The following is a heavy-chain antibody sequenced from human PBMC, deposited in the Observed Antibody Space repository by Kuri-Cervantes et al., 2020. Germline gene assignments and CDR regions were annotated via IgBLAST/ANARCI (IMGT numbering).Heavy chain of an antibody. D-gene: IGHD3-10*01. CDR3: ARDDTMVRGAPVDY. Sequence: ASVKVSCKASGYTFTGYYMHWVRQAPGQGLEWMGWINPNSGGTNYAQKFQGRVTMTRDTSISTAYMELSRLRSDDTAVYYCARDDTMVRGAPVDYWGQGTLVTVSS. V-gene: IGHV1-2*02. CDR1: GYTFTGYY. J-gene: IGHJ4*02. CDR2: INPNSGGT.